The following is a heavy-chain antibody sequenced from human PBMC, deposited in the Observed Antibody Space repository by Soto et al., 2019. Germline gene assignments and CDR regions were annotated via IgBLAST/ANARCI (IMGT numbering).Heavy chain of an antibody. V-gene: IGHV4-30-2*01. CDR1: GGSISSGGYS. Sequence: TLSLTCAVSGGSISSGGYSWSWIRQPPGKGLEWIGYIYHSGSTYYNPSLKSRVTISVDRSKNQFSLKLSSVTAADTAVYYCARVPGPWGQGTLVTVLL. J-gene: IGHJ5*02. CDR3: ARVPGP. D-gene: IGHD3-10*01. CDR2: IYHSGST.